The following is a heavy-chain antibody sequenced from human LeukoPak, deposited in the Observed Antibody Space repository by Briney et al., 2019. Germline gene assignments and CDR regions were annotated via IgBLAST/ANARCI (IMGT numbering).Heavy chain of an antibody. V-gene: IGHV4-38-2*02. CDR1: GYSISSGYY. D-gene: IGHD3-22*01. CDR3: AREDYYDSSGVDY. J-gene: IGHJ4*02. CDR2: IYHSGST. Sequence: SETLSLTCTVSGYSISSGYYWGWIRQPPGKGLERIGSIYHSGSTYYNPSLKSRVTISVDTSKNQFSLKLSSVTAADTAVYYCAREDYYDSSGVDYWGQGTLVTVSS.